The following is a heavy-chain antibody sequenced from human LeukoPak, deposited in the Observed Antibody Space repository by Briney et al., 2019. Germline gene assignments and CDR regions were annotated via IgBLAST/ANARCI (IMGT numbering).Heavy chain of an antibody. CDR1: GFTFSSYW. V-gene: IGHV3-74*01. Sequence: GGSLRLSCAASGFTFSSYWMHWVRQVPGKGLVWVSRINSDGSSITYADSVKGRFTISRDNAKNTLYLQMNSLRAEDTAVYYCARRGAVAGTFDYWGQGTLVTVSS. J-gene: IGHJ4*02. CDR2: INSDGSSI. CDR3: ARRGAVAGTFDY. D-gene: IGHD6-19*01.